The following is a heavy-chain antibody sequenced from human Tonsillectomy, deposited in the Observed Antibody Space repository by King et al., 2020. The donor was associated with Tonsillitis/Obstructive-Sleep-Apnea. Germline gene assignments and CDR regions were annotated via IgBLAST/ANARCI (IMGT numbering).Heavy chain of an antibody. V-gene: IGHV3-23*04. CDR3: AKAEYYDFWRGYNNWFDP. CDR2: ISGSGGST. J-gene: IGHJ5*02. Sequence: VQLVESGGGLVQPGGSLRLSCAASGFTFSIYAMSWVRQAPGKGLEWVSAISGSGGSTYYADSVKGRFTISRDNSKNTLYLQMNSLRAEDTAVYYCAKAEYYDFWRGYNNWFDPWGQGTLVTVSS. D-gene: IGHD3-3*01. CDR1: GFTFSIYA.